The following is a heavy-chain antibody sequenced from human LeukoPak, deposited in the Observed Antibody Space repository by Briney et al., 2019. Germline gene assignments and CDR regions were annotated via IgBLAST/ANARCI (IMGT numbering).Heavy chain of an antibody. J-gene: IGHJ4*02. CDR2: ISSSSSYI. CDR3: ARVASYYDSSGYYDY. V-gene: IGHV3-21*01. D-gene: IGHD3-22*01. Sequence: GGSLRLSCAASGFTFSSYSMNWVRQAPGKGLEWVSSISSSSSYIYYADSVKGRFTTSRDNAKNSLYLQMNSLRAEDTAVYYCARVASYYDSSGYYDYWGQGTLVTVSS. CDR1: GFTFSSYS.